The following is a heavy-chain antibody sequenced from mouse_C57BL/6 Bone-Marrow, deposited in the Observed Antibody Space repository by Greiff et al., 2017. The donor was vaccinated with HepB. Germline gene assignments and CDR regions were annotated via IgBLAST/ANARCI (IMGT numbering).Heavy chain of an antibody. V-gene: IGHV14-4*01. CDR3: TTSFITTVVPFAY. J-gene: IGHJ2*01. D-gene: IGHD1-1*01. CDR2: IDPENGDT. Sequence: EVQLQQSGAELVRPGASVKLSCTASGFNIKDDYMHWVKQRPEQGLEWIGWIDPENGDTEYAAKFQGKATITADTSSNTAYLQPSSLTSEDTAVYYCTTSFITTVVPFAYWGQGTTLPV. CDR1: GFNIKDDY.